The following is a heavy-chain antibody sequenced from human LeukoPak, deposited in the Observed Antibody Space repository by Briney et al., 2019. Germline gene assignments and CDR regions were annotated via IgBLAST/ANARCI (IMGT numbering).Heavy chain of an antibody. J-gene: IGHJ4*02. CDR1: GLSFSSYW. CDR2: IKEDGSEK. CDR3: ARIRWYGSSWYFDY. D-gene: IGHD6-13*01. V-gene: IGHV3-7*01. Sequence: GGSLRLSCAASGLSFSSYWMSWVRQAPGKGLEWVANIKEDGSEKYYVDSVKGRFTISRDNAKNSLYLQMNSPRAEGTNTAVYYCARIRWYGSSWYFDYWGQGTLVTVSS.